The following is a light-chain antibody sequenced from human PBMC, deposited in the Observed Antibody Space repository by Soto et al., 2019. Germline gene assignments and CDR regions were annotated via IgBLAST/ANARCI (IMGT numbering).Light chain of an antibody. Sequence: DIQLRRSRSFVSASAGDTVTITCRASRGISHYLAWFQQKPGKVPKLLIYAASTLQSGVPSRFSGSGSGTDFTLTISSLQPEDVATYYCLGYDSAPTWTFGQGTKVDIK. CDR3: LGYDSAPTWT. CDR1: RGISHY. CDR2: AAS. J-gene: IGKJ1*01. V-gene: IGKV1-27*01.